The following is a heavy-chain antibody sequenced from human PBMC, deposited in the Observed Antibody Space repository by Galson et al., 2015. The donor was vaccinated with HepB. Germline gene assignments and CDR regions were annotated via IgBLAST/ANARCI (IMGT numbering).Heavy chain of an antibody. Sequence: SVKVSCKASGGTFSSYAISWVRQAPGQGLEWMGGIIPIFGTANYAQKFQGRVTITADESTSTAYMELSSLRSEDTAVYYCATRQQQLVYYYYGMDVWGQGTTVTVSS. J-gene: IGHJ6*02. CDR2: IIPIFGTA. V-gene: IGHV1-69*13. CDR1: GGTFSSYA. CDR3: ATRQQQLVYYYYGMDV. D-gene: IGHD6-13*01.